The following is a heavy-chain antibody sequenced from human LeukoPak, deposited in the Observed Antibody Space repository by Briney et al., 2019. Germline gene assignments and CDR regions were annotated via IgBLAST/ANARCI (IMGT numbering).Heavy chain of an antibody. CDR2: IKSKTDGGTT. D-gene: IGHD3-3*01. Sequence: GGSLRLSCATSAFVFNNAWMSWVRQAPGKGLEWVGRIKSKTDGGTTDYAAPVKGRFTISRDDSKNTLYLQMNSLRAEDTAVYYCAKDPITIFGVVYDYWGQGTLVTVSS. J-gene: IGHJ4*02. V-gene: IGHV3-15*01. CDR3: AKDPITIFGVVYDY. CDR1: AFVFNNAW.